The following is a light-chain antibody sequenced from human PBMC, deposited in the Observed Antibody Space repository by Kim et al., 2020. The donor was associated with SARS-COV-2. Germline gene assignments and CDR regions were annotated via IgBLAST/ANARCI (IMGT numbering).Light chain of an antibody. CDR3: NSRDSSGNLWV. V-gene: IGLV3-19*01. Sequence: SSELTQDPAVSVALGQTVMITCQGDSLRSYYASWYQQKPGQAPVLVIYGKNNRPSGIPDRFSGSSSGNTASLTITGAQAEDEADYYCNSRDSSGNLWVFG. J-gene: IGLJ3*02. CDR1: SLRSYY. CDR2: GKN.